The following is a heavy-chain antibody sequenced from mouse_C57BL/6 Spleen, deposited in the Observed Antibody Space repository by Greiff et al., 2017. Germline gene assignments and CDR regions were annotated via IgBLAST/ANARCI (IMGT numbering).Heavy chain of an antibody. J-gene: IGHJ3*01. D-gene: IGHD1-2*01. V-gene: IGHV1-61*01. Sequence: QVQLQQPGAELVRPGSSVKLSCKASGYTFTSYWMDWVKQRPGQGLEWIGNIYPSDSETHYNQKFKDKATLTVDKSSSTAYMQLSSLTSEDSAVYYCAKGDGPWVAYWGQGTLGTVSA. CDR2: IYPSDSET. CDR3: AKGDGPWVAY. CDR1: GYTFTSYW.